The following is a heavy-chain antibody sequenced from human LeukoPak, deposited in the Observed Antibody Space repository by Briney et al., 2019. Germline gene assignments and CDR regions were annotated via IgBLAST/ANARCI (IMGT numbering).Heavy chain of an antibody. CDR1: GFTFDDYA. J-gene: IGHJ4*02. V-gene: IGHV3-43*02. Sequence: GGSLRLSCAASGFTFDDYAMHWVRQAPGKGLEWVSLISGDGGSTYYADSVKGRFTISRDNSKNSLYLQMNSLRAEDTAVYYCAGTTYGDYWGQGTLVTVSS. CDR3: AGTTYGDY. D-gene: IGHD1-1*01. CDR2: ISGDGGST.